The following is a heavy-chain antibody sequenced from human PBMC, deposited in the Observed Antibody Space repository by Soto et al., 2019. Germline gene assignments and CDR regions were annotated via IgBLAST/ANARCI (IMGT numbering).Heavy chain of an antibody. CDR1: GFTFSSYA. V-gene: IGHV3-23*01. J-gene: IGHJ6*03. CDR2: ISGSGGST. CDR3: AKENSTELGAYYYYYMDV. Sequence: GGSLKLSCAASGFTFSSYAMSWVRQAPGKGLEWVSAISGSGGSTYYADSVKGRFTISRDNSKNTLYLQMNSLRAEDTAVYYCAKENSTELGAYYYYYMDVWGKGTTVTVSS. D-gene: IGHD1-26*01.